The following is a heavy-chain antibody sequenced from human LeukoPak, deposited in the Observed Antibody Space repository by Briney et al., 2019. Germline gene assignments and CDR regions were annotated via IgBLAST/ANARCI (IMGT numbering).Heavy chain of an antibody. D-gene: IGHD5-24*01. J-gene: IGHJ2*01. V-gene: IGHV1-18*01. CDR2: ISAYNGNT. CDR1: GYTFTSYG. Sequence: ASVKVSCKASGYTFTSYGISWVRQAPGQGLEWMGWISAYNGNTNYAQKLQGRVTMTTDTSTSTAYMELRSLRSDDTAVYYCARATGWLQPYWYFDLWGRGTLVTVSS. CDR3: ARATGWLQPYWYFDL.